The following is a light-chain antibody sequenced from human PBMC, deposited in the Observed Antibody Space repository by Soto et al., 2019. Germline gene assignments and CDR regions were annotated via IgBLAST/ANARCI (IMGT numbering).Light chain of an antibody. CDR1: QSVSLTY. CDR2: GAS. Sequence: MALTQSPATLSLSSGDRATLSCRASQSVSLTYLAWCQQNPGQAPRLLIYGASSRATGIPDRFSGSGSGTEFTLTISRLEPEDFAVYYCHQYSNLPVTFCGGTKVDIK. V-gene: IGKV3-20*01. J-gene: IGKJ4*01. CDR3: HQYSNLPVT.